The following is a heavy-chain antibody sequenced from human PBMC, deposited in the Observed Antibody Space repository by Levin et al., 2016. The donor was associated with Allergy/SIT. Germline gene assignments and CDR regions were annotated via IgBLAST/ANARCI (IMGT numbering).Heavy chain of an antibody. J-gene: IGHJ5*02. D-gene: IGHD1-26*01. Sequence: GESLKISCAASGFTFSSYGMHWVRQAPGKGLEWVAVIWYDGSNKYYADSVKGRFTISRDNSKNTLYLQMNSLRAEDTAVYYCAREDAVGELLLGYAHSWGQGTLVTVSS. CDR3: AREDAVGELLLGYAHS. CDR1: GFTFSSYG. CDR2: IWYDGSNK. V-gene: IGHV3-33*01.